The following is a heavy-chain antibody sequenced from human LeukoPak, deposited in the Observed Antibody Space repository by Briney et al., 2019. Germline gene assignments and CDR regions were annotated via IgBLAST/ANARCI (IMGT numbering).Heavy chain of an antibody. CDR2: IYWDDDK. V-gene: IGHV2-5*02. CDR3: AHKKDTAMGWGAFDI. J-gene: IGHJ3*02. Sequence: SGPTLVKPTQTLTLTCTFSGFSLSTSGVGVGWIRQPPGKALEWLALIYWDDDKRYSPSLKSRLTITKDTSKNQVVLTMTNMDPVDTATYYCAHKKDTAMGWGAFDIWGQGTMVTVSS. CDR1: GFSLSTSGVG. D-gene: IGHD5-18*01.